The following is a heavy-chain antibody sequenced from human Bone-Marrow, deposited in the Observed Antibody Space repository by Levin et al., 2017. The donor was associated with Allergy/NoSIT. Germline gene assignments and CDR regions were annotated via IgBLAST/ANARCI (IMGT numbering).Heavy chain of an antibody. CDR3: ARRVVRAGQAYDGMDV. Sequence: GGSLRLSCVASGFTFRNFGIHWVRQAPGKGLEWVAIIWYDGSDKYYADSVKGRFTISRDNSKNTLYLQMDGLRAEDTAVYYCARRVVRAGQAYDGMDVWGPGTTVIVSS. CDR2: IWYDGSDK. J-gene: IGHJ6*02. V-gene: IGHV3-33*01. CDR1: GFTFRNFG.